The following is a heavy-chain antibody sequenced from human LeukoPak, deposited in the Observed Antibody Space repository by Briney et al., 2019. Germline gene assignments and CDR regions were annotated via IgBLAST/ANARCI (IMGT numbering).Heavy chain of an antibody. D-gene: IGHD4-11*01. CDR2: ISSSSSYI. J-gene: IGHJ4*02. Sequence: GGSLRLSCAASGFTFSSYEMNWVRQAPGKGLEWVSSISSSSSYIYYADSVKGRFTISRDNAKNSLYLQMNSLRAEDTAVYYCATVTTPLDYWGQGTLVTVSS. CDR1: GFTFSSYE. CDR3: ATVTTPLDY. V-gene: IGHV3-21*01.